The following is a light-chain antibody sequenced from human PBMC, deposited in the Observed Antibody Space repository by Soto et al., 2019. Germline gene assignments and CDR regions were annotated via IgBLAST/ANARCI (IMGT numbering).Light chain of an antibody. J-gene: IGLJ2*01. CDR3: CSYAGSHPVI. CDR1: DSDFGGYNY. CDR2: DVS. V-gene: IGLV2-11*01. Sequence: QPVLAQPRSVSGSPGQSVAISCTGTDSDFGGYNYVSWYQQHPGKAPKVIISDVSKRPSGVPDRFSGSKSGNTASLTISGLQTEDEADYYCCSYAGSHPVIFGGGTKVTVL.